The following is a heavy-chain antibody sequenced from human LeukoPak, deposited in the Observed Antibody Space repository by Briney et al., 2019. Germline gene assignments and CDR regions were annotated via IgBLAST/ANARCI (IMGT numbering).Heavy chain of an antibody. D-gene: IGHD2-2*01. V-gene: IGHV4-4*07. CDR2: IYSGGST. CDR1: GGSISSYY. Sequence: SETLSLTCTVSGGSISSYYWSWIRQPAGKGLEWIERIYSGGSTNYNPSLKSRVTMSVDTSKNQFSLKLSSVTAADTAVYYCARGQYHLLYWYFDLWGRGTLVTVSS. CDR3: ARGQYHLLYWYFDL. J-gene: IGHJ2*01.